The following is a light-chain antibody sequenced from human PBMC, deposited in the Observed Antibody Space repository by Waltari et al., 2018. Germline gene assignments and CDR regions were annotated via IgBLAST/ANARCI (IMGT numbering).Light chain of an antibody. CDR2: AAS. CDR1: QSISSY. Sequence: DIQMTQSPSSLSASVGDRVTITCRASQSISSYLNWYQQKPGKAPKLLIHAASSLQSGVPSRFSGSGSGTDFTLTISSLQPEDFATYYCQQSYSTPRDFTFGPGTKVDIK. J-gene: IGKJ3*01. V-gene: IGKV1-39*01. CDR3: QQSYSTPRDFT.